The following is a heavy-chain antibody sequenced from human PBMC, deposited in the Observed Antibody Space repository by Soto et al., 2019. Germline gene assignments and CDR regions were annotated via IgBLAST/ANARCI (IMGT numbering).Heavy chain of an antibody. Sequence: LRLSCAASGFTFSSYGMHWARQAPGKGLEWVAVISYDGSNKYYADSVKGRFTISRDNSKNTLYLQMNSLRAEDTAVYYCAKDKKYSSGWYLDYYYGMDVWGQGTTVTVSS. CDR1: GFTFSSYG. CDR2: ISYDGSNK. CDR3: AKDKKYSSGWYLDYYYGMDV. V-gene: IGHV3-30*18. J-gene: IGHJ6*02. D-gene: IGHD6-19*01.